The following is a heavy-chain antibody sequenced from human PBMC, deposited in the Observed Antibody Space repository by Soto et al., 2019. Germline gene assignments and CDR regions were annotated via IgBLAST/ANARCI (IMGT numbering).Heavy chain of an antibody. Sequence: GASVKGSCEASGYTFTSYDINWVRQATGQGLEWMGWMNPNSGNTGYAQKFQGRVTMTRNTSISTACMELSRLRSEDTAVYYCASPSSITFIAVVTQRGMDVWGQGTTVTVSS. J-gene: IGHJ6*02. V-gene: IGHV1-8*01. CDR2: MNPNSGNT. CDR1: GYTFTSYD. D-gene: IGHD3-3*01. CDR3: ASPSSITFIAVVTQRGMDV.